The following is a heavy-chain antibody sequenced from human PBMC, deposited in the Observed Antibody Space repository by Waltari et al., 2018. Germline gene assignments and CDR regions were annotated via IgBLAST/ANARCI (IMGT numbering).Heavy chain of an antibody. CDR3: TRGGRDSSWYWRD. Sequence: EVQLVASGGALAQPGGSLRLSCADSGLRSRNYWMTWVRQASGKGPEWVANIKQDGSEKYYMDSVKGRFTISRDNAKNSLYLQMNNLRVEDTAVYYCTRGGRDSSWYWRDWGQGTLVTVSS. CDR2: IKQDGSEK. CDR1: GLRSRNYW. V-gene: IGHV3-7*01. J-gene: IGHJ4*02. D-gene: IGHD6-13*01.